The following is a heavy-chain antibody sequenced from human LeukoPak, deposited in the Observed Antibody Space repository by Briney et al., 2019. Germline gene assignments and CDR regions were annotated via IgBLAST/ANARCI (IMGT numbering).Heavy chain of an antibody. CDR1: GFTLSSYE. V-gene: IGHV3-48*03. D-gene: IGHD2-8*01. Sequence: GGSLRLSCAASGFTLSSYEMNWVRQAPGKGLEWVSYISSSGSTIYYADSVKGRFTISRDNAKNSLYLEMNSLRAEDTAVYYCARITRSRMVYAPHFDYWGQGTLVTVSS. CDR3: ARITRSRMVYAPHFDY. CDR2: ISSSGSTI. J-gene: IGHJ4*02.